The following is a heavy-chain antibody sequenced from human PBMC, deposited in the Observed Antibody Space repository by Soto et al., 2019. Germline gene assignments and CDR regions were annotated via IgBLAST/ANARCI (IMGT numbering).Heavy chain of an antibody. J-gene: IGHJ5*02. D-gene: IGHD3-10*01. CDR2: IYYSGST. Sequence: SETLSLTCTVSGGSISSYYWSWIRQPPGKGLEWIGYIYYSGSTNYNPSLKSRVTISVDTSKNQFSLKLSSVTAADTAVYYCARKTLAMVRGVIAKPFDPWGQGTLVTVSS. V-gene: IGHV4-59*12. CDR1: GGSISSYY. CDR3: ARKTLAMVRGVIAKPFDP.